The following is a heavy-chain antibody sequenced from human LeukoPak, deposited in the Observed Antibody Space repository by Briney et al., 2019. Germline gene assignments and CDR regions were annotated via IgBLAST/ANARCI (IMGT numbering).Heavy chain of an antibody. D-gene: IGHD5-12*01. Sequence: SETLSLTCTVSGGSISSYYWSWIRQPAGKGLEWIGRIYISGSTNYNPSLKSRVTMSVDTSKNQFSLKLSSVTAADAAMYYCARVSGYDWESFYDYWGQGSLVTVSS. V-gene: IGHV4-4*07. CDR1: GGSISSYY. CDR3: ARVSGYDWESFYDY. J-gene: IGHJ4*02. CDR2: IYISGST.